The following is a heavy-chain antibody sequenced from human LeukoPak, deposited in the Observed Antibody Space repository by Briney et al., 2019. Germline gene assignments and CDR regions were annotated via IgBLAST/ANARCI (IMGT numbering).Heavy chain of an antibody. CDR3: ARVPGYGDFVFDY. Sequence: LEXIGYIYYSGSTNYNPSLKSRVTISVDTSKNQFSLKLSSVTAADTAVYYCARVPGYGDFVFDYWGQGTLVTVSS. D-gene: IGHD4-17*01. CDR2: IYYSGST. V-gene: IGHV4-59*01. J-gene: IGHJ4*02.